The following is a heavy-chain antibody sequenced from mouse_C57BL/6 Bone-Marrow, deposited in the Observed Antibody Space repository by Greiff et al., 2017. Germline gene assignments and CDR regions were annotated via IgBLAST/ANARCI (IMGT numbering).Heavy chain of an antibody. CDR1: GYTFTSYW. Sequence: QVQLQQPGAELVKPGASVKMSCKASGYTFTSYWITWVKQRPGQGLEWIGDIYPTSGRTNYNEKFKSKVILTVDTSSNTASLQLSSLTSEDSAVFYCARSGPLGRIFDYWGQGTTLSVSA. CDR3: ARSGPLGRIFDY. V-gene: IGHV1-55*01. D-gene: IGHD4-1*01. CDR2: IYPTSGRT. J-gene: IGHJ2*01.